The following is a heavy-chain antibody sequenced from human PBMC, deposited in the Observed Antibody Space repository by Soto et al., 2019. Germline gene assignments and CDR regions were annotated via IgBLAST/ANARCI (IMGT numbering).Heavy chain of an antibody. CDR3: VKDWSGNSCPCMDV. J-gene: IGHJ6*02. D-gene: IGHD3-3*01. CDR2: ISGSGDRT. Sequence: EVQLLESGGDLVQPGGSLTLSCVASGFTFSNFAMSWVRRTPGEGLEWASSISGSGDRTYYADSVKGRFSISRVNSKNTLHLQMNSLGAEDTATYYCVKDWSGNSCPCMDVWGQGTTVTVSS. CDR1: GFTFSNFA. V-gene: IGHV3-23*01.